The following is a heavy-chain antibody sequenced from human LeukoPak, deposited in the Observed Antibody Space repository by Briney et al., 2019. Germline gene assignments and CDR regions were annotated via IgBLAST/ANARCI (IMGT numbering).Heavy chain of an antibody. CDR3: ARDEGGSYYYYMDV. V-gene: IGHV3-21*01. Sequence: GGSLRLSCEASGFTFTTYSMTWVRQAPGKGLEWVSIISSGSSAIFSADALKGRFTISRDDAKNLLYLDMNSLRAEDTAVYYCARDEGGSYYYYMDVWGKGTTVTVSS. CDR1: GFTFTTYS. J-gene: IGHJ6*03. CDR2: ISSGSSAI. D-gene: IGHD1-26*01.